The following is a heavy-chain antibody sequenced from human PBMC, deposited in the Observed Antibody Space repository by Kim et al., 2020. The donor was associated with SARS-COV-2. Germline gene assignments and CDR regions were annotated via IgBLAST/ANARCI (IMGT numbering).Heavy chain of an antibody. CDR3: ARAPSGWYFPWNY. D-gene: IGHD6-19*01. Sequence: YADSVKGRFTISRDNSKNSLYLQMTSLRAEDTALYYCARAPSGWYFPWNYWGQGTLVTVSS. J-gene: IGHJ4*02. V-gene: IGHV3-20*03.